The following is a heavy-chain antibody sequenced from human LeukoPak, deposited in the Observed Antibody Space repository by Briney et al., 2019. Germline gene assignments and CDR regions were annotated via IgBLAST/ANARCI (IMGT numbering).Heavy chain of an antibody. CDR1: GCSISSYY. Sequence: SETLSLTCTVSGCSISSYYWSWIRQPPVKGLEWIGDIYYSGSTNYNPSSKSRVTISVDTSKNQFSLKLSSVTAAATAVYYCAGSSSWYDWVDYWGQGTLVTVSS. CDR3: AGSSSWYDWVDY. D-gene: IGHD6-13*01. CDR2: IYYSGST. J-gene: IGHJ4*02. V-gene: IGHV4-59*08.